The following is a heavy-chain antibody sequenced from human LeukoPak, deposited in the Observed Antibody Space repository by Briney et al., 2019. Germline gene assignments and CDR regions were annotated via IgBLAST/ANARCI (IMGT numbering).Heavy chain of an antibody. Sequence: SETLSLTCAVYGGSFSDYYWSWIRQPPGKRLEWIGEIKRSGSTNYNPSLKSRVTIAVDTSKNQLSLKLRSVTAADTAVYYCARCGSNSFFIEYWGQGTLVTVSS. V-gene: IGHV4-34*01. J-gene: IGHJ4*02. CDR1: GGSFSDYY. D-gene: IGHD6-13*01. CDR2: IKRSGST. CDR3: ARCGSNSFFIEY.